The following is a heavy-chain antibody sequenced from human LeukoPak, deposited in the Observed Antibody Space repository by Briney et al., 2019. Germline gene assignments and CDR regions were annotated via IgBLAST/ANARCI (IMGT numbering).Heavy chain of an antibody. V-gene: IGHV3-30*18. CDR1: RFTFSNYG. J-gene: IGHJ4*02. D-gene: IGHD5-12*01. CDR3: ANPQSRGYDYLDY. CDR2: ISIDGGEK. Sequence: GRSLRLSCAGSRFTFSNYGMHWVRQAPGKGLGWVAVISIDGGEKHYGDSVRGRFTISRDNSKNMLYLQMNSLRVEDTAVYYCANPQSRGYDYLDYWGQGTLVSVSS.